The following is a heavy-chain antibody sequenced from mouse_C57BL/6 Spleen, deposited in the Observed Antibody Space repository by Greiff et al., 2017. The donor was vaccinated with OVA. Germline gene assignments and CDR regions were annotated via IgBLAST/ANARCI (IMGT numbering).Heavy chain of an antibody. CDR3: ARSDGSSSWFAY. Sequence: QVQLQQSGAELVRPGTSVKVSCKASGYAFTNYLIEWVKQRPGQGLEWIGVINPGSGGTNYNEKFKGKATLTADKSSSTAYMQLSSLTSEDSAVYFCARSDGSSSWFAYWGQETLVTVSA. CDR2: INPGSGGT. V-gene: IGHV1-54*01. J-gene: IGHJ3*01. CDR1: GYAFTNYL. D-gene: IGHD1-1*01.